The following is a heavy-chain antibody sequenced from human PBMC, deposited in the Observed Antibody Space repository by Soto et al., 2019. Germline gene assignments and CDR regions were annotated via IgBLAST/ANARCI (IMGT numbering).Heavy chain of an antibody. CDR3: ARGRAAGTFPHDY. Sequence: SETLSLTCAVYGGSFSGYYWSWIRQPPGKGLEWIGEINHSGSTNYNPSLKSRVTKSVDTSKNQFSLKMSSETAAYTAVYYCARGRAAGTFPHDYWGQGTLVTVS. D-gene: IGHD6-13*01. CDR2: INHSGST. V-gene: IGHV4-34*01. J-gene: IGHJ4*02. CDR1: GGSFSGYY.